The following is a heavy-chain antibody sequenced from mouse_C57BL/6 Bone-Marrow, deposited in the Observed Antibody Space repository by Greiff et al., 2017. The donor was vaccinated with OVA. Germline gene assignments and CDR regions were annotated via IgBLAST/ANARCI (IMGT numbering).Heavy chain of an antibody. J-gene: IGHJ3*01. Sequence: QVQLQQPGAELVKPGASVKLSCKASGYTFTSYWMHWVKQRPGQGLEWIGMIHPNSGSTNYNEKFKSKATLTVDKSSSTAYMQLSSLTSEDSAVYYCARRRGYYSNWGFAYWGQGTLVTVSA. CDR2: IHPNSGST. D-gene: IGHD2-5*01. CDR3: ARRRGYYSNWGFAY. CDR1: GYTFTSYW. V-gene: IGHV1-64*01.